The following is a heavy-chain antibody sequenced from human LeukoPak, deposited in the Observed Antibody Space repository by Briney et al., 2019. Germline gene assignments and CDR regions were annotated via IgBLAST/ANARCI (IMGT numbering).Heavy chain of an antibody. D-gene: IGHD3-10*01. Sequence: GASVKVSCKASGYTLTSYSISWVRQAPGQGLEWMGWISAYNGNTNYAQKLQGRVTMTTDTSTSTAYMELRSLRSDDTAVYYCARDPPFSVWFGELLADYWGQGTLVTVSS. CDR1: GYTLTSYS. V-gene: IGHV1-18*01. CDR2: ISAYNGNT. J-gene: IGHJ4*02. CDR3: ARDPPFSVWFGELLADY.